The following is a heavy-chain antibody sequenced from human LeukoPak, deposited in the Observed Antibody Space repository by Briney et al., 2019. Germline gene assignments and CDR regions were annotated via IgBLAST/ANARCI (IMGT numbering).Heavy chain of an antibody. D-gene: IGHD5-12*01. CDR1: GYTFTSYD. Sequence: GASVKVSCKASGYTFTSYDINWLRQASGQGLEWMGWMNPNSGNTGYAQKFQGRFTMTWDTSITTAYMELSSLGSEDTAVYYCAREYRHQPDWGQGTLVTVSS. V-gene: IGHV1-8*01. CDR2: MNPNSGNT. J-gene: IGHJ4*02. CDR3: AREYRHQPD.